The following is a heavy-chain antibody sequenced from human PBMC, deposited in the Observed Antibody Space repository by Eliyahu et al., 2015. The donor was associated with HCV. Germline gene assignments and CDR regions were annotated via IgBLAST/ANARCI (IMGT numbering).Heavy chain of an antibody. Sequence: EVQLVESGGGLVQPGXSLRLSCAASGFXLDDYAMHWVRQVPGKGLEWVSGISWNSGKIGYVDSVKGRFTISRDNAKNSLYLEMNSLRAEDTALYYCAKDRVMATSLINAFDCWGQGTLVTVSS. CDR1: GFXLDDYA. D-gene: IGHD5-12*01. V-gene: IGHV3-9*01. CDR2: ISWNSGKI. J-gene: IGHJ4*02. CDR3: AKDRVMATSLINAFDC.